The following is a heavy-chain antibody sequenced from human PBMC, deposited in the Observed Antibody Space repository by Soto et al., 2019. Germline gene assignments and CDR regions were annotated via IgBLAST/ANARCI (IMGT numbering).Heavy chain of an antibody. J-gene: IGHJ4*02. V-gene: IGHV3-23*01. CDR2: ISGSGGST. Sequence: PRLSCAASGFTFSSYAMSWVRQAPGKGLEWVSAISGSGGSTYYADSVKGRFTISRDNSKNALYLQMNSLRAEDTAVYYCAKDGRIAAPPSYFDYWGQGTMVTVYS. CDR3: AKDGRIAAPPSYFDY. D-gene: IGHD6-13*01. CDR1: GFTFSSYA.